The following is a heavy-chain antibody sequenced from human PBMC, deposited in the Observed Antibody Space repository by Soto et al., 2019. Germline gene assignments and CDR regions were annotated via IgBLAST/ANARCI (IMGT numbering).Heavy chain of an antibody. CDR3: ARGGYYGGNSGLGWYFDL. CDR2: IIPIFGTA. D-gene: IGHD4-17*01. CDR1: GGTFSSYA. J-gene: IGHJ2*01. Sequence: QVQLVQSGAEVKKPGSSVKVSCKASGGTFSSYAISWVRQAPGQGLEWMGGIIPIFGTANYAQKFQGRVTITADESTSTAYMELSSLRSEDMAVYYCARGGYYGGNSGLGWYFDLWGRGTLVTVSS. V-gene: IGHV1-69*01.